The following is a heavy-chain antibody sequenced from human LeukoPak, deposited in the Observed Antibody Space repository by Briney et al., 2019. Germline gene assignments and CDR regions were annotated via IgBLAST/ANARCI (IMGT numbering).Heavy chain of an antibody. D-gene: IGHD5-12*01. Sequence: PGGSLRLSCATSGFTCISYWRSWVRQAPGKGLEWVANIKQDGTEKYYVDSVKGRFTISRDNAKNSLYLQMNSLRAEDTAVYYCAREGWLRAFVYWAQGTLVTVSS. J-gene: IGHJ4*02. CDR2: IKQDGTEK. CDR1: GFTCISYW. CDR3: AREGWLRAFVY. V-gene: IGHV3-7*01.